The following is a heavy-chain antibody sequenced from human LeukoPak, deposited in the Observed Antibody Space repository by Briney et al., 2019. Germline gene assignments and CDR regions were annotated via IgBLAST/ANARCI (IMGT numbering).Heavy chain of an antibody. CDR2: ISGSGGST. J-gene: IGHJ4*02. CDR1: GFIFRSYA. CDR3: AKTITTVTTRGDSTDY. V-gene: IGHV3-23*01. D-gene: IGHD4-17*01. Sequence: PGGSLTLSCPSSGFIFRSYAMSWLRQAGAKGLEWVSAISGSGGSTYYADSVKGRFTLSRDNSKNTLYLQMNSLRAEDTAVYYCAKTITTVTTRGDSTDYWGQGTLVTVSS.